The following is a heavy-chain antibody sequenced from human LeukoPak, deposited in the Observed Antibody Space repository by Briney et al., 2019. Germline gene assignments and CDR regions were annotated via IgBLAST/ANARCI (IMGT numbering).Heavy chain of an antibody. CDR1: GFTFSSYE. V-gene: IGHV3-48*03. D-gene: IGHD4-23*01. Sequence: GGSLRLSCAASGFTFSSYEMNWVRQAPGKGLEWLSYIRSSGSPIYYADSVKGRFTISRDNGKNSPYPQMDDLRAEDTAVYYCASLYGGNLYSGLDVWGQGTTVTVSS. J-gene: IGHJ6*02. CDR3: ASLYGGNLYSGLDV. CDR2: IRSSGSPI.